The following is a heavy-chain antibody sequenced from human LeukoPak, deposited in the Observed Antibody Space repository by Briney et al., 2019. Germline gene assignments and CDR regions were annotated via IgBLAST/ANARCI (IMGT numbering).Heavy chain of an antibody. D-gene: IGHD5-24*01. Sequence: SVKVSCKASGGTFSSYAISWVRQAPGQGLEWMGGIIPIFGTANYAQKFQGRVTITADESTSTTYMELSSLRSEDTAVYYCARPTEEMATINSYFHYWGQGTLVTVSS. V-gene: IGHV1-69*13. CDR2: IIPIFGTA. J-gene: IGHJ4*02. CDR3: ARPTEEMATINSYFHY. CDR1: GGTFSSYA.